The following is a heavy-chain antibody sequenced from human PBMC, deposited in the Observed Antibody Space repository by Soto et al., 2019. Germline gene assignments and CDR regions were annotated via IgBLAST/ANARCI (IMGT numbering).Heavy chain of an antibody. V-gene: IGHV3-30*03. CDR2: ISYDGSDK. CDR3: GAGQYFSDY. J-gene: IGHJ4*02. Sequence: QVQLVESGGCVVQPGRSLRLSCAASGFTFSSDGMHWVRQAPGKGLEWVALISYDGSDKYYADSVKGRFTISRDNSKNTLYLQMNSLRVEDTAVYYCGAGQYFSDYWGQGTLATVSS. D-gene: IGHD6-13*01. CDR1: GFTFSSDG.